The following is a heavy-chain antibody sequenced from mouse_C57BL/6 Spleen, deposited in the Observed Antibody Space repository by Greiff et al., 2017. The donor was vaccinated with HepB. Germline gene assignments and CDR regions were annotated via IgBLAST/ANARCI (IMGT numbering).Heavy chain of an antibody. D-gene: IGHD1-1*01. CDR2: ISDGGSYT. Sequence: EVQVVESGGGLVKPGGSLKLSCAASGFTFSSYAMSWVRQTPEKRLEWVATISDGGSYTYYPDNVKGRFTISRDNAKNNLYLQMSHLKSEDTAMYYCARGILRDYYAMDYWGQGTSVTVSS. CDR3: ARGILRDYYAMDY. CDR1: GFTFSSYA. V-gene: IGHV5-4*01. J-gene: IGHJ4*01.